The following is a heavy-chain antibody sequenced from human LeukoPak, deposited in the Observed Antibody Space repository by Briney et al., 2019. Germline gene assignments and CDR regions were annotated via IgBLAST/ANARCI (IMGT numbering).Heavy chain of an antibody. D-gene: IGHD2-2*01. CDR2: IYYSGST. Sequence: PSETLSLTCTVSGGSISSYYWSWIRQPPGKGLEWIGYIYYSGSTNDNPSLKSRVTISVDTSKNQFSLKLSSVTAADTAVYYCARDLGYCSSTSCHGGFDPWGQGTLVTVSS. CDR3: ARDLGYCSSTSCHGGFDP. V-gene: IGHV4-59*01. J-gene: IGHJ5*02. CDR1: GGSISSYY.